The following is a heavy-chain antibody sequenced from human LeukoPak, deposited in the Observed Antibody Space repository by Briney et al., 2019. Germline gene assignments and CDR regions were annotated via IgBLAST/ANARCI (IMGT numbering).Heavy chain of an antibody. CDR1: GGSISTYY. CDR2: GYYTGSA. V-gene: IGHV4-59*01. D-gene: IGHD5-12*01. CDR3: ARVAGSGYDNRGYFDS. J-gene: IGHJ4*02. Sequence: SETLSLTCTASGGSISTYYWSWIRQPPGKGLQFIGYGYYTGSASRSPSLQNGATISVDTSKNQFSLRLTSVTAADSGVYYCARVAGSGYDNRGYFDSWGQGILVTVSS.